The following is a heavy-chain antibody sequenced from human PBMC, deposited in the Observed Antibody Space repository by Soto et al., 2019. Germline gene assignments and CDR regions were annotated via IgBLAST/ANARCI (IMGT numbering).Heavy chain of an antibody. CDR3: ARAKKGSSGYRHFDY. CDR2: IIPIFGTA. V-gene: IGHV1-69*06. D-gene: IGHD3-22*01. CDR1: GGTFSSYA. Sequence: QVQLVQSGAEVKKPGSSVKVSCKASGGTFSSYAISWVRQAPGQGLEWMGGIIPIFGTANYAQKLQGRVTMTTDTSTSTAYMELRSLRSDDTAVYYCARAKKGSSGYRHFDYWGQGTLVTVSS. J-gene: IGHJ4*02.